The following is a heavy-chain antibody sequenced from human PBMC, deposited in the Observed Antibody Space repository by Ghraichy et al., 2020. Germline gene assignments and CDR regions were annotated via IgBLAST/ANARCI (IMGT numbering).Heavy chain of an antibody. CDR2: ISWNSGSI. D-gene: IGHD2/OR15-2a*01. CDR1: GFTFDDYA. V-gene: IGHV3-9*01. J-gene: IGHJ6*02. Sequence: ASGFTFDDYAMHWVRQAPGKGLEWVSGISWNSGSIGYADSVKGRFTISRDNAKNSLYLQMNSLRAEDTALYYCAKDISLYPDYYGMDVWGQGTTVTVSS. CDR3: AKDISLYPDYYGMDV.